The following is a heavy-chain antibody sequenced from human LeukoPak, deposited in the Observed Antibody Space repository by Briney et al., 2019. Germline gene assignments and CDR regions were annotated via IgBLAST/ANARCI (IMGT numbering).Heavy chain of an antibody. V-gene: IGHV4-34*01. D-gene: IGHD3-9*01. CDR3: ARVTGYMIEDYFDY. CDR2: INHIGST. CDR1: GGSFSGYY. J-gene: IGHJ4*02. Sequence: SETLSLTCAVYGGSFSGYYWSWIRQPPGKGLEWIGEINHIGSTNYNPSLKSRVTISVDTSKNQFSLKLRSVTAADTAVYYCARVTGYMIEDYFDYWGQGILVTVSS.